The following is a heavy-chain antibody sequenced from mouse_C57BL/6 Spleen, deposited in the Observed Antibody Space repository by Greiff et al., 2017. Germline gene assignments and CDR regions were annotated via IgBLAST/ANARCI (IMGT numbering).Heavy chain of an antibody. CDR2: INPNNGGT. CDR3: ARNNYSNYYAMDY. Sequence: EVQLQQSGPELVKPGASVKISCKASGYTFTDYYMNWVKQSHGKSLEWIGDINPNNGGTSYNQKFKGKATLTVDKSSSTAYMELRSLTSEDSAVYYCARNNYSNYYAMDYWGQGTSVTVSS. D-gene: IGHD2-5*01. CDR1: GYTFTDYY. J-gene: IGHJ4*01. V-gene: IGHV1-26*01.